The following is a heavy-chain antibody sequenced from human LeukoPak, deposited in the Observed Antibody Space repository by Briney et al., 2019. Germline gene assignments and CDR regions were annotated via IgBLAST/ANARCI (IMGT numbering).Heavy chain of an antibody. J-gene: IGHJ6*02. CDR2: ISSSSSYI. CDR1: EFTFSSYG. D-gene: IGHD4-17*01. CDR3: ARDQRRATTTWGYYYYGMDV. Sequence: GGSLRLSCAASEFTFSSYGMHWVRQAPGKGLEWVSSISSSSSYIYYADSVKGRFTISRDNAKNSLYLQMNSLRAEDTAVYYCARDQRRATTTWGYYYYGMDVWGQGTTVTVSS. V-gene: IGHV3-21*01.